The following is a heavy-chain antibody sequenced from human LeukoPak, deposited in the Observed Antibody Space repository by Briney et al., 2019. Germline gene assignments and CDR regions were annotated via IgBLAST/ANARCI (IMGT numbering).Heavy chain of an antibody. J-gene: IGHJ2*01. CDR3: ARVYYSSSYDYWYFDL. Sequence: PSETLSLTCTFTISSYYWGWIRQPPGKGLEWVGSIFYSGSTYYSSSLQGRVTIGADTSKNQLSLTLTPVTAADTAVYYCARVYYSSSYDYWYFDLWGRGTLVTVSS. V-gene: IGHV4-39*07. CDR2: IFYSGST. CDR1: ISSYY. D-gene: IGHD6-13*01.